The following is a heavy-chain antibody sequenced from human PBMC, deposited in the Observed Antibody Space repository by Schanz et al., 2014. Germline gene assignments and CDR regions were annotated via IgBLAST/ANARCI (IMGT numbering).Heavy chain of an antibody. CDR2: ISAYTNNT. Sequence: QVQLVQSGGEMKKPGASVKVSCKASGYTFTDYGLSWVRQAPGQGLEWMGWISAYTNNTNYAQKVQGRVTMTTDTSTGATYMELRSLRSDDTAVYYCARDRRRYCSTASCLHDNWFDPWGQGTLVIVSS. CDR1: GYTFTDYG. J-gene: IGHJ5*02. D-gene: IGHD2-2*01. V-gene: IGHV1-18*01. CDR3: ARDRRRYCSTASCLHDNWFDP.